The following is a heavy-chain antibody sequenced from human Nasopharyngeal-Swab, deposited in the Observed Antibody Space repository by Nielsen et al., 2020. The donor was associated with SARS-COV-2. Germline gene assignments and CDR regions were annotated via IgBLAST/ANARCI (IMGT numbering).Heavy chain of an antibody. CDR2: IWYDGVNK. Sequence: GGSLRLSCAASGFTFISYGLHWVRQAPGKGLEWVAFIWYDGVNKYYADSVKGRFTISRDNSKNTVFLQMNNLRVEDTAMYYCARDSNYYGSGSDAFNLWGQGTLVTVS. J-gene: IGHJ3*01. D-gene: IGHD3-10*01. CDR3: ARDSNYYGSGSDAFNL. V-gene: IGHV3-33*01. CDR1: GFTFISYG.